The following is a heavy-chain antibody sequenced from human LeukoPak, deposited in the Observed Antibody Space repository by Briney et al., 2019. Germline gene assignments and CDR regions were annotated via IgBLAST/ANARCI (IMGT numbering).Heavy chain of an antibody. V-gene: IGHV3-48*04. CDR3: ARDMGRTGAHYFDY. D-gene: IGHD3/OR15-3a*01. CDR2: ISSSSSTI. Sequence: GGSLRLSCAASGFTFSSYAMNWVRQAPGKGLEWVSYISSSSSTIYYADSVKGRFTISRDNAKNSLYLQMNSLRAEDTAVYYCARDMGRTGAHYFDYWGQGTLVTVSS. CDR1: GFTFSSYA. J-gene: IGHJ4*02.